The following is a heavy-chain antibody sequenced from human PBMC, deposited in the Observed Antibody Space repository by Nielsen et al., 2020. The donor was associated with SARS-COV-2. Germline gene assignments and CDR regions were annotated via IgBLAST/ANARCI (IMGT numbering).Heavy chain of an antibody. J-gene: IGHJ4*02. Sequence: GESLKISCAASGFTFSNSWMNWVRQAPGKGLEWVANINQDGSQKYYVDSVRGRFTISRDNAKNSLYLQMNSLRAEDTAVYYCARRGGSGWSRTHYYFDYWGQGTLVTVSS. V-gene: IGHV3-7*01. CDR1: GFTFSNSW. CDR3: ARRGGSGWSRTHYYFDY. CDR2: INQDGSQK. D-gene: IGHD6-19*01.